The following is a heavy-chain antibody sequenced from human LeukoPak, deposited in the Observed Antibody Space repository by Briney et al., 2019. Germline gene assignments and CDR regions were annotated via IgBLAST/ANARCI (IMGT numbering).Heavy chain of an antibody. D-gene: IGHD6-19*01. CDR1: GGSISSSSYY. J-gene: IGHJ4*02. CDR2: IYYSGST. CDR3: ARDSGLDNTGWYSPYFDY. Sequence: SETLSLTCTVSGGSISSSSYYWGWIRQPPGKGLEWIGTIYYSGSTYYNPSLKSRVTISLDTSKTQFSLRLSSVTAADTAVYYCARDSGLDNTGWYSPYFDYWGQGTLATVSS. V-gene: IGHV4-39*07.